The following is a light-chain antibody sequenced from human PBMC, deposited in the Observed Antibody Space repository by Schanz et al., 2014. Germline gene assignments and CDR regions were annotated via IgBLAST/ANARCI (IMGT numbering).Light chain of an antibody. CDR1: QSLLHSNGYNY. V-gene: IGKV2-28*01. J-gene: IGKJ1*01. Sequence: DIVMTQSPLSLPVTPGEPASISCRSSQSLLHSNGYNYLDWYLQKPGQSPQLLIYLGSNRASGVADRFSGSGSGTDFTLKISRVEAEDVGVYYCVQALQTPQTFGQGTKVEIK. CDR3: VQALQTPQT. CDR2: LGS.